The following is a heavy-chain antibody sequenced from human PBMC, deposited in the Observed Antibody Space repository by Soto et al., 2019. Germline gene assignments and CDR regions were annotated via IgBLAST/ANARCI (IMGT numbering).Heavy chain of an antibody. CDR2: ISGSGGST. V-gene: IGHV3-23*01. CDR3: AGLGITIFGVVITPPYYMDV. Sequence: GGSLRLSCAACGYTFSSYAMSGVRQAPGKGLEWVSAISGSGGSTYYADSVKGRFTISRDNSKNTLYLQMNSLRAEDTAVYYCAGLGITIFGVVITPPYYMDVWGKGTTVTVSS. D-gene: IGHD3-3*01. J-gene: IGHJ6*03. CDR1: GYTFSSYA.